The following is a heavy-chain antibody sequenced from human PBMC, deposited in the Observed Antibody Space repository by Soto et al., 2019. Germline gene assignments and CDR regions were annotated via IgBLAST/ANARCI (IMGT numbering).Heavy chain of an antibody. CDR3: ARGRYYDFWSGYYPPYYFDY. D-gene: IGHD3-3*01. CDR1: GFTFSIYG. J-gene: IGHJ4*02. Sequence: GGSLRLSCAASGFTFSIYGMQWVRQAPGKGLEWVAVIWYDGSNKYYADSVKGRFTISRDNSKNTLYLQMNSLRAEDTAVYYCARGRYYDFWSGYYPPYYFDYWGQGTLVTVSS. V-gene: IGHV3-33*01. CDR2: IWYDGSNK.